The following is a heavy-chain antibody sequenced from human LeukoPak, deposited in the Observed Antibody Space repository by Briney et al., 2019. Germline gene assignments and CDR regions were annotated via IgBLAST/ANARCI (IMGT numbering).Heavy chain of an antibody. J-gene: IGHJ4*02. D-gene: IGHD3-10*01. CDR2: IYYSGST. Sequence: PSETLSLTCTVSGGSISSSSYYWGWIRQPPGKGLEWIGSIYYSGSTYYNPSLKSRVTISVDTSKNQFSLKLSSVTAADTAVYYCARSAMVRGVNSWYFDYWGQGTLVTVSS. V-gene: IGHV4-39*01. CDR3: ARSAMVRGVNSWYFDY. CDR1: GGSISSSSYY.